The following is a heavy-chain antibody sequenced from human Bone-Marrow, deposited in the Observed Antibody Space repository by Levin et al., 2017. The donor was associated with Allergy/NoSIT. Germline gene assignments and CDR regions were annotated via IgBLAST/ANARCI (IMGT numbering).Heavy chain of an antibody. V-gene: IGHV3-21*05. J-gene: IGHJ4*02. Sequence: GESLKISCAASGFKFNTYTMNWVRQAPGKGLEWVSLISSSGSSIYYADSVKGRFTISRDNAKNALFLQMSSLRVEDTAVYYCARLRGLFLPTSYPDYWGQGTLVAVSS. D-gene: IGHD2-2*01. CDR3: ARLRGLFLPTSYPDY. CDR1: GFKFNTYT. CDR2: ISSSGSSI.